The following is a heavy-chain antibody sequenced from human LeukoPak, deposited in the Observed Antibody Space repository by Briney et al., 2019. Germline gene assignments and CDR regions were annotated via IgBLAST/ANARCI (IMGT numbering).Heavy chain of an antibody. D-gene: IGHD5-24*01. V-gene: IGHV3-7*01. J-gene: IGHJ4*02. CDR1: GLTFSNYW. CDR3: ARHGRHNFDY. Sequence: GGSLRVSCAASGLTFSNYWMSWVRQAPGKGLEWVANIKEDGSEKYYGDSVRGRFTISRDNAKSSLNLQMSSLRADDTAVYYCARHGRHNFDYWGQGTLVTVSS. CDR2: IKEDGSEK.